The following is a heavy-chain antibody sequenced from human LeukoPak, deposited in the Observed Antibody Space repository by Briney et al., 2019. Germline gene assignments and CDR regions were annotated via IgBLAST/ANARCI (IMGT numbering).Heavy chain of an antibody. CDR3: ARAGSYYYYYYGMDV. Sequence: SETLSFTCAVYGGSFSGYYWSWIRQPPGKGLEWIGEINHSGSTNYNPSLKSRVTISVDTSKNQFSLKLSSVTAADTAVYYCARAGSYYYYYYGMDVWGKGTTVTVSS. V-gene: IGHV4-34*01. D-gene: IGHD3-10*01. CDR1: GGSFSGYY. J-gene: IGHJ6*04. CDR2: INHSGST.